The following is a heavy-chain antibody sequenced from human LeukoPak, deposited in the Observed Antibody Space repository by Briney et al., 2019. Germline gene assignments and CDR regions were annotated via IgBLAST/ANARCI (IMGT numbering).Heavy chain of an antibody. CDR2: INPNSVCT. D-gene: IGHD1-20*01. CDR3: AVVGITRQNDAFDI. Sequence: AAVTVSCKASGYIFTDYYMHLVRQAPRQGLEGMGWINPNSVCTNYAQKSHGTVTITRGTSTSPAYIELGRLSSDATPMSYCAVVGITRQNDAFDIWGQGTMVTVSS. V-gene: IGHV1-2*02. CDR1: GYIFTDYY. J-gene: IGHJ3*02.